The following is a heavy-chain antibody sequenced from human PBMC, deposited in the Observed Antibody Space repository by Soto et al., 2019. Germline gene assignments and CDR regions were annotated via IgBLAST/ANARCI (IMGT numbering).Heavy chain of an antibody. V-gene: IGHV1-18*01. Sequence: QVPLVQSGAEVKKPGASVKVSCRASGYTFTSYGITWVRQAPGQGLEWMGWISPANGNTNYAQRLQDRVTMTTDTSTSTAYMELRSLRSDDTAVCYCARDYTYSGYDYWGQGTLVTVSS. CDR3: ARDYTYSGYDY. CDR1: GYTFTSYG. CDR2: ISPANGNT. D-gene: IGHD5-12*01. J-gene: IGHJ4*02.